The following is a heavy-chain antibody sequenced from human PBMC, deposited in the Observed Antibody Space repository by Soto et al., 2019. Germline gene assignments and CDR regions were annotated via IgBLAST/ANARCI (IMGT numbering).Heavy chain of an antibody. V-gene: IGHV3-23*01. CDR3: ANNAPEGYCSSTSCYEGFNSR. CDR2: ISGSGGST. Sequence: PGGSLRLSCAASGFTFSSYAMSWVRQAPGKGLEWVSAISGSGGSTYYADSVKGRFTISRDNSKNTLYLQMNSLRAEDTAVYYCANNAPEGYCSSTSCYEGFNSRWGQGTMVTVSS. CDR1: GFTFSSYA. D-gene: IGHD2-2*01. J-gene: IGHJ3*01.